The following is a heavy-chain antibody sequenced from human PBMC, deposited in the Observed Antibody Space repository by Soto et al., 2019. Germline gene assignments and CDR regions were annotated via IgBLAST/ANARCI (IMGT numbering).Heavy chain of an antibody. D-gene: IGHD6-6*01. V-gene: IGHV1-3*01. CDR3: AKVAGPSTVGTRPVTYYYQYGMDV. CDR2: INAGNGKT. J-gene: IGHJ6*02. CDR1: GYTFTTST. Sequence: QVHLVQSGAEVKKPGASVKVSCKASGYTFTTSTMHWVRQAPGQSLEWMGWINAGNGKTKYSQKFQGRVTINRDTSASTAYMELSNLRSEDTAVYYCAKVAGPSTVGTRPVTYYYQYGMDVWGQGTTVTVS.